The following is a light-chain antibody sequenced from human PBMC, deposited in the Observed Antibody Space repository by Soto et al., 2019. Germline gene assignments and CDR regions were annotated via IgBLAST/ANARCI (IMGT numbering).Light chain of an antibody. Sequence: IVLTQSPGTLSLSPGERATLSCRASQSVSSTYLAWYQQNPGQAPRLLIYGASSRATGIPDRFSGSGSGTDFTLTISRLEPEDFAGYFCQQYGSSSYTFGQGTKLEIK. V-gene: IGKV3-20*01. J-gene: IGKJ2*01. CDR2: GAS. CDR3: QQYGSSSYT. CDR1: QSVSSTY.